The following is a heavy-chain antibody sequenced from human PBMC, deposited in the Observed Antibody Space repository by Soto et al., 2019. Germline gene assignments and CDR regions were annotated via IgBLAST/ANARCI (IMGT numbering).Heavy chain of an antibody. CDR1: GVYISSHY. CDR2: VYHSGKT. D-gene: IGHD3-22*01. J-gene: IGHJ2*01. CDR3: ARPWVTTPAVWYFDL. V-gene: IGHV4-59*08. Sequence: QVQLQESGPGLVKPSETLSLTCSVSGVYISSHYWSWIRQPPGKGLEWIGYVYHSGKTDSNPSLKCRITISMYTYKTQVSLSLTSVTAADTAVYYCARPWVTTPAVWYFDLWGRGTLVTVSS.